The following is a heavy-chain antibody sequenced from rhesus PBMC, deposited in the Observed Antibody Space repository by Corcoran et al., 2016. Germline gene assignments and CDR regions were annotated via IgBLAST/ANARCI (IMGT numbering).Heavy chain of an antibody. CDR2: IYGSGGST. CDR3: ARKSPYGPNSDWYQGTFDY. V-gene: IGHV4-160*01. Sequence: QVQLQESGPGLVKPSETLSLTCAVSGGSISGNFWSWIRQPPGKGQEWIGRIYGSGGSTDNNPSLKSRVTISTDTSKNQFSLKLSSVTAADTAVYFCARKSPYGPNSDWYQGTFDYWGQGVLVTVSS. J-gene: IGHJ4*01. CDR1: GGSISGNF. D-gene: IGHD6-31*01.